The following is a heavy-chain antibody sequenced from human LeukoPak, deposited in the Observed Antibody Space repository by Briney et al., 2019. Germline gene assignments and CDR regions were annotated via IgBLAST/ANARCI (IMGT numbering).Heavy chain of an antibody. CDR3: ARAFSSGWHPYSIGGLWFDY. V-gene: IGHV4-59*01. Sequence: PSETLSLTCTVSGGSISSYYWSWIRQPPGKGLEWIGYIYYTGSTNYNPSLKSRVTISVDTSKNQFSLKLSSVTAADTAVYYCARAFSSGWHPYSIGGLWFDYWGQGTLVTVSS. D-gene: IGHD6-19*01. J-gene: IGHJ4*02. CDR2: IYYTGST. CDR1: GGSISSYY.